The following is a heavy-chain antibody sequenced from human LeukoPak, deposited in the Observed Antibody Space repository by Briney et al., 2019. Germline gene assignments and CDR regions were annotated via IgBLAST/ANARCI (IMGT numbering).Heavy chain of an antibody. V-gene: IGHV4-59*12. D-gene: IGHD3-3*01. CDR2: IYYSGST. CDR3: ARGFTIFGEKGYYFDY. J-gene: IGHJ4*02. Sequence: PSETLSLTCTVSGGSISSYYWSWIRQPPGKGLEWIGYIYYSGSTNYNPSLKSRVTISVDTSKNQFSLKLSSVTAADTAVYYCARGFTIFGEKGYYFDYWGQGTLVTVSS. CDR1: GGSISSYY.